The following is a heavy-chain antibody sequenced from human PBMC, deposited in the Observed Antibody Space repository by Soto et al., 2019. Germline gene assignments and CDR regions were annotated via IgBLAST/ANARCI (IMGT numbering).Heavy chain of an antibody. CDR1: GFTFSSYD. Sequence: GGSLRLSCAASGFTFSSYDMHWVRQATGKGLEWVSAIGTAGDTYYPGSVKGRFTISKENAKKSLYLQMNSLRAEDTAVYYCARDHSASGSYSRYGMDVWGQGTTVTVSS. D-gene: IGHD1-26*01. CDR3: ARDHSASGSYSRYGMDV. CDR2: IGTAGDT. V-gene: IGHV3-13*01. J-gene: IGHJ6*02.